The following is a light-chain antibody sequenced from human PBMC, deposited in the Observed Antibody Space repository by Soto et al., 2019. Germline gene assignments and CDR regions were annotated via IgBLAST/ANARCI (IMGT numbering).Light chain of an antibody. V-gene: IGKV1-5*01. CDR3: QQYSSSSRT. CDR1: QTITPW. Sequence: DIQMTQSPSTLSASVVDRVTITCRASQTITPWLAWYQHKPGKAPKLLIYDVSTLESRVPSRFSGGGSGTEFTLTISSLQPDDFATYYCQQYSSSSRTFGQGTKVDIK. CDR2: DVS. J-gene: IGKJ1*01.